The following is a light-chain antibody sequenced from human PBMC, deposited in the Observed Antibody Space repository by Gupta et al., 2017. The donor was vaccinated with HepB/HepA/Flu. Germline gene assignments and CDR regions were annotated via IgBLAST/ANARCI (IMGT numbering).Light chain of an antibody. CDR2: DVS. Sequence: QSSITQPASVSGSPGRSITISCTGTSSDVGGYNYVSWYQQHPGKAPNLMIYDVSNRPSGVSNRFSGSKSGNTASPTISGLQAEDEADYYCTSYTSSSTVVFGGGTKLTVL. J-gene: IGLJ2*01. CDR1: SSDVGGYNY. V-gene: IGLV2-14*01. CDR3: TSYTSSSTVV.